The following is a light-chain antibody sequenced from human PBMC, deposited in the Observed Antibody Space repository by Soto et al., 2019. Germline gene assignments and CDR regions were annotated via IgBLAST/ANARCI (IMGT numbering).Light chain of an antibody. V-gene: IGKV1-39*01. J-gene: IGKJ2*01. CDR2: AAS. CDR3: QQSYNTPRT. Sequence: DIQMTQSPSSLSASVGDRVTITCRASQSITRYLNWFQQKPGKAPKLLISAASSLQGGVPSRFSGSGSGTYFTLTITSLQPEDFATYYCQQSYNTPRTFGQGTHLDIK. CDR1: QSITRY.